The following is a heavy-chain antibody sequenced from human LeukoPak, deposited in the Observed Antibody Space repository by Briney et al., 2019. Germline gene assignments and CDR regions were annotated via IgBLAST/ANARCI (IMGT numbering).Heavy chain of an antibody. CDR1: GGSISSYY. CDR2: IYTSGST. CDR3: ARTHYDFWSGYPAHYGMDV. Sequence: SETLSLTCTVSGGSISSYYWSWTRQPAGKGLEWIGRIYTSGSTNYNPSLKSRVTMSVDTSKNQFSLKLSSVTAADTAVYYCARTHYDFWSGYPAHYGMDVWGQGTTVTVSS. V-gene: IGHV4-4*07. D-gene: IGHD3-3*01. J-gene: IGHJ6*02.